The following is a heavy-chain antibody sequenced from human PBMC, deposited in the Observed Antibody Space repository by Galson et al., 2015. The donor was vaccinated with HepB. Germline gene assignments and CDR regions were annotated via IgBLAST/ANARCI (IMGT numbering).Heavy chain of an antibody. J-gene: IGHJ4*02. CDR2: ISYDGSNK. D-gene: IGHD3-22*01. V-gene: IGHV3-30-3*01. CDR3: ASDSSGYYSDFDY. Sequence: SLRLSCAASGFTFSSYAMHWVRQAPGKGLEWVAVISYDGSNKYYADSVKGRFTISRDNSKNTLYLQMNSLRAEDTAVYYCASDSSGYYSDFDYWGQGTLVTVSS. CDR1: GFTFSSYA.